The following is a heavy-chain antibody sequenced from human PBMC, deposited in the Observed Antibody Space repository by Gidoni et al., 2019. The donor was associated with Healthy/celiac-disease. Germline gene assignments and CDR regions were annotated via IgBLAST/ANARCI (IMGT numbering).Heavy chain of an antibody. J-gene: IGHJ6*02. CDR2: IIPIFGTA. V-gene: IGHV1-69*06. D-gene: IGHD2-15*01. CDR1: VGTFSRYA. CDR3: ARTGGCSGGSCYVYYYYYGMDV. Sequence: QVQLVQSGAEVKKPGSSVKVSCKASVGTFSRYAISSVRQAPGQGLEWMGGIIPIFGTANYAQKFQGRVTITADKSTSTAYMERSSLRSEDTAVYYCARTGGCSGGSCYVYYYYYGMDVWGQGTTVTVSS.